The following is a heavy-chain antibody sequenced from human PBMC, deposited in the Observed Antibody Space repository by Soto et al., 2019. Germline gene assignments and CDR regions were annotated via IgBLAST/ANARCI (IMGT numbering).Heavy chain of an antibody. V-gene: IGHV1-3*01. CDR3: ARGRGNWNFWWFDP. CDR1: GYTFTSYA. D-gene: IGHD1-7*01. Sequence: QVQLVQSGAEVKKPGASVKVSCKASGYTFTSYAMHWVRQAPGQSLEWMGWINAGNGNTKYSQKFQGRVTITRDTSASTAYMELSSLRSEDTAVYYCARGRGNWNFWWFDPWGQGTLVTVSS. CDR2: INAGNGNT. J-gene: IGHJ5*02.